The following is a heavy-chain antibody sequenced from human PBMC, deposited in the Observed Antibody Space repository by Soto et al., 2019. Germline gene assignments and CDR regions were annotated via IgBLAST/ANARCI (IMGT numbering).Heavy chain of an antibody. CDR1: GGSMSNGGYY. CDR2: IYYSGST. V-gene: IGHV4-39*01. D-gene: IGHD3-16*01. CDR3: ARSRGEPPEGFDY. J-gene: IGHJ4*02. Sequence: QLQLQESGPGLVKPSETLSLTCTVSGGSMSNGGYYWGWIRQPPGKGLEWIGRIYYSGSTYNNPSLMSRLTMSIDTSKTQFSLKVTSVTAADTAVYYCARSRGEPPEGFDYWGQGTLVTVSS.